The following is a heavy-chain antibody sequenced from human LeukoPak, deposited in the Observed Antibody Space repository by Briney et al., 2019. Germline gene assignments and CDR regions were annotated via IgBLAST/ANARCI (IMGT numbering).Heavy chain of an antibody. CDR3: ARGLGCGGDCYHDY. Sequence: GGSLRLSCAASGLTFSSYAMNWVRQAPGKGLEWVSSISSSSNYIYYADSLKGRFTISRDNAKNSLYLQMNSLRAEDTAVYYCARGLGCGGDCYHDYWGQGTLVTVSS. D-gene: IGHD2-21*02. V-gene: IGHV3-21*01. CDR1: GLTFSSYA. J-gene: IGHJ4*02. CDR2: ISSSSNYI.